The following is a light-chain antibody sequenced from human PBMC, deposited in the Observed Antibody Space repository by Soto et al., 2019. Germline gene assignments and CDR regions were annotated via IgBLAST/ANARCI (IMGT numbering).Light chain of an antibody. CDR3: QQRSTDPLT. CDR1: QSVTRY. J-gene: IGKJ4*01. V-gene: IGKV3-11*01. CDR2: DTS. Sequence: EIVLTQSPATLSLSPGERATLSCSASQSVTRYLAWYQHKPGQAPRLVIYDTSHRASGIPYRFSGSGSGTDFTLTISSLRPEDFAVYYCQQRSTDPLTFGGGTKVDIK.